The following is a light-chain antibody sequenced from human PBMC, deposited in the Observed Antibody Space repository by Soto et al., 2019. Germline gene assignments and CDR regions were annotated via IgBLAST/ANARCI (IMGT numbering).Light chain of an antibody. CDR1: QSVSSSY. Sequence: EIVLTQSPGTLSLSPGERATLSCRASQSVSSSYLAWYQQKPGQAPRLLIYGASGRATGIPDRFSGSGSGTDFTLTISRLGPEDFAVYYCQQYGSSASFTFGPGTKVDIK. CDR3: QQYGSSASFT. CDR2: GAS. J-gene: IGKJ3*01. V-gene: IGKV3-20*01.